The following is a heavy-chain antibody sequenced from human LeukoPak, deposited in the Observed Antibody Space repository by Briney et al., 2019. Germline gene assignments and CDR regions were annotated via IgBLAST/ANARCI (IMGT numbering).Heavy chain of an antibody. Sequence: SETLSLTCAVSGASVTHGGFSWTWVRQPPGKGLEWLALISYSGSAHYTLSLKSRLSISVDTSKNQFSLKLTSVTAADTAVYYCARVSFPDYWGYFDFWGQGTLVTVSS. J-gene: IGHJ4*02. CDR2: ISYSGSA. V-gene: IGHV4-30-4*07. CDR1: GASVTHGGFS. CDR3: ARVSFPDYWGYFDF. D-gene: IGHD3-16*02.